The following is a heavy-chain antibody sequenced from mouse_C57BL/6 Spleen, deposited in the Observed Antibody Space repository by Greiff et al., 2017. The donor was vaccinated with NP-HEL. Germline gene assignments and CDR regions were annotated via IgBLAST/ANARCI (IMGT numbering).Heavy chain of an antibody. CDR2: ISDGGSYT. CDR3: ARSDGYSLYFDY. V-gene: IGHV5-4*03. J-gene: IGHJ2*01. Sequence: VKLVESGGGLVKPGGSLKLSCAASGFTFSSYAMSWVRQTPEKRLEWVATISDGGSYTYYPDNVKGRFTISRDNAKNNLYLQMSHLKSEDTAMYYCARSDGYSLYFDYWGQGTTLTVSS. D-gene: IGHD2-3*01. CDR1: GFTFSSYA.